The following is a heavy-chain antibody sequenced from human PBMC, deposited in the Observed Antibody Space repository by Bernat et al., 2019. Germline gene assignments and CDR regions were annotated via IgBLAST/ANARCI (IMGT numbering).Heavy chain of an antibody. J-gene: IGHJ4*02. CDR3: ARDSMTTVVYFDY. CDR1: GFTFSSYA. Sequence: QVQLVESGGGVVQPGRSLRLSCAASGFTFSSYAMHWVRQAPGKGLEWVAVISYDGSNKYYANSVKGRFTFTRDNSKNTLYLQMNSLGAEDTAVYYCARDSMTTVVYFDYWGQGTLVTVSS. V-gene: IGHV3-30-3*01. CDR2: ISYDGSNK. D-gene: IGHD4-23*01.